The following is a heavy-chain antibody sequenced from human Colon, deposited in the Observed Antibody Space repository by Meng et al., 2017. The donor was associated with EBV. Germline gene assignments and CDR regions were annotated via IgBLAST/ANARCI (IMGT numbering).Heavy chain of an antibody. CDR3: ARRRGGSGRDC. J-gene: IGHJ4*02. Sequence: HLQLQEAGPGLVKPSETLSLTCTVSGGSSSSSHYYWGWVRQPPGKGLQWIGTIYHSGSTSYNPSLQSRVTMFVDTSKNQFSLMLTSVTATDTAVYYCARRRGGSGRDCWGQGTLVTVSS. CDR1: GGSSSSSHYY. CDR2: IYHSGST. D-gene: IGHD3-10*01. V-gene: IGHV4-39*01.